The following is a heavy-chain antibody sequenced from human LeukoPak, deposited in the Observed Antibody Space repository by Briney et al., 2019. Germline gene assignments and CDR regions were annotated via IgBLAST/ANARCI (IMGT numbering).Heavy chain of an antibody. CDR1: GGSISSGSYY. J-gene: IGHJ6*02. CDR2: MYNSGST. Sequence: SETLSLTCTVSGGSISSGSYYWGRSRRPPGKGLELLGSMYNSGSTYYNPSLKSRITISVDTSKNQFCLKLSSVTAADTAVYYCASGCTNGVCYSQGYYYYYGMDVWGQGTTVTVSS. D-gene: IGHD2-8*01. CDR3: ASGCTNGVCYSQGYYYYYGMDV. V-gene: IGHV4-39*01.